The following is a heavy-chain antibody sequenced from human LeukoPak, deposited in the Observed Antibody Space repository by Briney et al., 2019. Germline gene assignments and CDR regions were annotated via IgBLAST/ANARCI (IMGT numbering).Heavy chain of an antibody. J-gene: IGHJ6*03. D-gene: IGHD2-8*01. CDR2: IIPIFGTA. CDR3: ARDDMLAPTYYYYMDV. V-gene: IGHV1-69*06. CDR1: GGTFSSYA. Sequence: ASVKVSCKASGGTFSSYAISWVRQAPGQALEWMGGIIPIFGTANYAQKFQGRVTITADKSTSTAYMELSSLRSEDTAVYYCARDDMLAPTYYYYMDVWGKGTTVTVSS.